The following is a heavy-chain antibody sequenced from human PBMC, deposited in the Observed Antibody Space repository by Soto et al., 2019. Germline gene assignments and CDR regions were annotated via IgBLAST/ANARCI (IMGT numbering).Heavy chain of an antibody. V-gene: IGHV3-30-3*01. CDR2: RSYDGSD. J-gene: IGHJ5*02. CDR1: GFTFSSYA. Sequence: QVQVVESGGGVVQTGGSLRLSCADSGFTFSSYAMHWVRQAQGKGLEWLALRSYDGSDNYADSVKGRFTISRDNSKNTLYLQMKSLKSDYTAVDYCGRGYNWFDPWGQGTLVTVAS. CDR3: GRGYNWFDP.